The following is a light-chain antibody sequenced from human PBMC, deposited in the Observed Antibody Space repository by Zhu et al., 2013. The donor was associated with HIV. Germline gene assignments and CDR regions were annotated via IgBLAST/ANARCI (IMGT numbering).Light chain of an antibody. V-gene: IGLV2-14*01. CDR2: EVS. Sequence: QSALTQPASLSESPGQSITISCTGTSSDVGGYNYVSWYQQHPGKAPKLMIYEVSNRPSGVSNRFSGSKSGNTASLTISGLQAEDEADYYCSSYTSSSTYVFGTGTKVTVL. J-gene: IGLJ1*01. CDR1: SSDVGGYNY. CDR3: SSYTSSSTYV.